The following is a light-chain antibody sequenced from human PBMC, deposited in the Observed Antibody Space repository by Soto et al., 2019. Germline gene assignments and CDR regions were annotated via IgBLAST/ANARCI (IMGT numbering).Light chain of an antibody. CDR1: QSINSN. J-gene: IGKJ5*01. CDR2: AAS. V-gene: IGKV3-15*01. CDR3: KQYTGWPIP. Sequence: EVLMTQSPATLSVSPGDRATLSCRASQSINSNLAWYQQQPGQAPRLLIYAASTRATAVPDRFSGSGSGTDFTLPKTRLLSDDFAVFFWKQYTGWPIPLGQGPRLDIK.